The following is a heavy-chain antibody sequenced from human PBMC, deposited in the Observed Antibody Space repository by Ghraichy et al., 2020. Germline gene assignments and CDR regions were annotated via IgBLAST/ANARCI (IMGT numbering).Heavy chain of an antibody. J-gene: IGHJ4*02. CDR2: ISGSGGST. Sequence: GGSLRLSCAASGFTFSSYAMSWVRQAPGKGLEWVSAISGSGGSTYYADSVKGRFTISRDNSKNTLYLQMNSLRAEDTAVYYCAKDSGITMVRGALLDPFDYWGQGTLVTVSS. CDR1: GFTFSSYA. CDR3: AKDSGITMVRGALLDPFDY. V-gene: IGHV3-23*01. D-gene: IGHD3-10*01.